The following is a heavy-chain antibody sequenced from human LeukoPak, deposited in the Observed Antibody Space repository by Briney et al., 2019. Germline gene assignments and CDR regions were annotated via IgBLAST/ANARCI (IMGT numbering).Heavy chain of an antibody. CDR1: GYTFTTYA. J-gene: IGHJ4*02. V-gene: IGHV7-4-1*02. CDR2: INTNTGNP. Sequence: GASVKVSCKASGYTFTTYAINWVRQVPGQGLEWMGWINTNTGNPTYAQGFTGRFVFSLDTSVSTAYLQISTLKAGDTAVYYCARDARFQGDYANYWGQGTLVTVSS. D-gene: IGHD4-17*01. CDR3: ARDARFQGDYANY.